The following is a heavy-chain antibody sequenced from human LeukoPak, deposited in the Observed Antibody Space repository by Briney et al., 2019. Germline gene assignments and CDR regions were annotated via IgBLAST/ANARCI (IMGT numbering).Heavy chain of an antibody. D-gene: IGHD3-10*01. Sequence: ASVKVSCKVSGYTLTELSMHWVRQAPGKGLEWMGGFDPEDGETIYAQKFQGRVTITADESTSTAYMELSSLRSEDTAVYYCEIGAFRGYYYYMDVWGKGTTVTVSS. CDR3: EIGAFRGYYYYMDV. V-gene: IGHV1-24*01. CDR1: GYTLTELS. J-gene: IGHJ6*03. CDR2: FDPEDGET.